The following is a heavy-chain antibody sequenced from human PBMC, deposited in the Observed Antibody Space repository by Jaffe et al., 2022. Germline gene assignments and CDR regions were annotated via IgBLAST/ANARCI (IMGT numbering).Heavy chain of an antibody. CDR2: IRYDGSNK. D-gene: IGHD3-22*01. V-gene: IGHV3-30*02. J-gene: IGHJ4*02. Sequence: QVQLVESGGGVVQPGGSLRLSCAASGFTFSSYGTHWVRQAPGKGLEWVAFIRYDGSNKYYADSVKGRFTISRDNSKNTLYLQMNSLRAEDTAVYYCAKGPHYYDSSGSDYYFDYWGQGTLVTVSS. CDR1: GFTFSSYG. CDR3: AKGPHYYDSSGSDYYFDY.